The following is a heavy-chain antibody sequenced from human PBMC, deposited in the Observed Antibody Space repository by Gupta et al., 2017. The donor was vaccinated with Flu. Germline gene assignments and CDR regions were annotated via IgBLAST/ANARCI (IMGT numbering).Heavy chain of an antibody. CDR1: GFTFSNHG. CDR3: ARSNNYSWYPYSLDK. D-gene: IGHD6-13*01. J-gene: IGHJ4*02. Sequence: EVKLVESGGGLVQPGGSLRLSCAASGFTFSNHGLHWVRQAPGKGLEYLSGISGNGGSTFHAPSVNGRFTISRDNSENTLYLQMGSLRPEDMAVYYCARSNNYSWYPYSLDKWGQGTLVTVSS. CDR2: ISGNGGST. V-gene: IGHV3-64*01.